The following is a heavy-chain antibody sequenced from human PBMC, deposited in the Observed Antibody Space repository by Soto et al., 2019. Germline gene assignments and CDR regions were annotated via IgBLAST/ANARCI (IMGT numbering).Heavy chain of an antibody. CDR3: ANSFNYYDSSGYYYVPYYYGMDV. D-gene: IGHD3-22*01. Sequence: PGGSLRLSCAASGFTFSSYGMHWVRQAPGKGLEWVAVISYDGSNKYYADSVKGRFTISRDNSKNTLYLQMNSLRAEDTAVYYCANSFNYYDSSGYYYVPYYYGMDVWGQGTTVTVSS. CDR1: GFTFSSYG. J-gene: IGHJ6*02. V-gene: IGHV3-30*18. CDR2: ISYDGSNK.